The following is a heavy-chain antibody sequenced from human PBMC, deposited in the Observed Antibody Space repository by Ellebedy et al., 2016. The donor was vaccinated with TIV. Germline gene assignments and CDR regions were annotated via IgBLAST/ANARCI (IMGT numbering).Heavy chain of an antibody. Sequence: SVKVSXXASGGTFSSYAISWVRQAPGQGLEWMGGIIPIFGTANYAQKFQGRVTITADESTSTAYMELSSLRSEDTAVYYCARGEGWYYNWFDPWGQGILVTVSS. D-gene: IGHD6-19*01. CDR1: GGTFSSYA. CDR2: IIPIFGTA. J-gene: IGHJ5*02. V-gene: IGHV1-69*13. CDR3: ARGEGWYYNWFDP.